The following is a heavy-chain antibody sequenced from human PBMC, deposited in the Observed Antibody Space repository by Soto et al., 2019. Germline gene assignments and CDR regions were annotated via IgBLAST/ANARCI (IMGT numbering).Heavy chain of an antibody. Sequence: SETLSLTCSVSGAPITSNYWTWIRQPPGKGLEWIGYLDHQGYSNYSPSLRSRVSMSIDTSKNQLSLKVHSVTAADTAVYYCARVPGKGYFDWLDPWGQGTLVTVSS. D-gene: IGHD3-9*01. V-gene: IGHV4-59*01. J-gene: IGHJ5*02. CDR1: GAPITSNY. CDR3: ARVPGKGYFDWLDP. CDR2: LDHQGYS.